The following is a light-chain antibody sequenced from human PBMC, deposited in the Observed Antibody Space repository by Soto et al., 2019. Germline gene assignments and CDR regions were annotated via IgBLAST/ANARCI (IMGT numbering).Light chain of an antibody. J-gene: IGKJ3*01. CDR2: GAS. CDR3: QQYNTWPPPSES. V-gene: IGKV3D-15*01. CDR1: QSVSSSY. Sequence: EIVLTQSPGTLSLSPGERATLSCRASQSVSSSYLAWYQQKPGQAPRLLIYGASTRATGIPARFSGRGSGTEFTLTISSLQSEDFAVYYCQQYNTWPPPSESVGPGTKVDIK.